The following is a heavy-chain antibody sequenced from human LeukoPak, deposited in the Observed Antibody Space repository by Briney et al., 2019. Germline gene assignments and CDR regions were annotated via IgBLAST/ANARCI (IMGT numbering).Heavy chain of an antibody. Sequence: SETLSLTCAVSGGSISSSNWWSWVRQPPGKGLEWIGEIYHSGSTNYNPSLKSRVTISVDKSKNQFSLKLSSVTAADTAVYYCARVMVGAQTYSSSSRDYFDYWGQGTLVTVSS. D-gene: IGHD6-6*01. CDR2: IYHSGST. CDR3: ARVMVGAQTYSSSSRDYFDY. V-gene: IGHV4-4*02. J-gene: IGHJ4*02. CDR1: GGSISSSNW.